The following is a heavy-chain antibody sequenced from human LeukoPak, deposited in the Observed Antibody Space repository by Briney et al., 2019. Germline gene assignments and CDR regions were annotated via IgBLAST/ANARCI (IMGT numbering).Heavy chain of an antibody. CDR1: GFFFSNYG. CDR3: VRSDWFDN. Sequence: GGSLRLSCAASGFFFSNYGMHWVPQAPGKGLVWVSRVNSDGRFTKYADSVKGRFTISRDNAKNTLYLQMNSLRAEDTAMYYCVRSDWFDNWGQGTLVTVSS. J-gene: IGHJ5*02. CDR2: VNSDGRFT. V-gene: IGHV3-74*03.